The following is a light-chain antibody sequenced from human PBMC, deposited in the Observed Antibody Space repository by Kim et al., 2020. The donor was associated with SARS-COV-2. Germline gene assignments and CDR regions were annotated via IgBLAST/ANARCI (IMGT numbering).Light chain of an antibody. J-gene: IGKJ2*03. CDR3: QQYDNLLYS. CDR1: QDISNY. V-gene: IGKV1-33*01. Sequence: SASVGDRVNITCQASQDISNYLNWYQQKPGKAPKLLIYDASNLETGFPSRFSGSGSGTDFTFTISSLQPEDIATYYCQQYDNLLYSFGQGTKLEI. CDR2: DAS.